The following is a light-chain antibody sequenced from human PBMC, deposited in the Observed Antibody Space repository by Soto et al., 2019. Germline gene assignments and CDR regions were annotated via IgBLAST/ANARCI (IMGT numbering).Light chain of an antibody. Sequence: AIQLTQSPSSLSASVGDRVTITCRASQGIGSALAWYQQKPGKAPKLLIYDASSLESGVPSRFSGSGSGTEFTLSISSLQPEDFATYFCQQIYSAPLTFGGGTKVDIK. V-gene: IGKV1-13*02. CDR1: QGIGSA. CDR3: QQIYSAPLT. CDR2: DAS. J-gene: IGKJ4*01.